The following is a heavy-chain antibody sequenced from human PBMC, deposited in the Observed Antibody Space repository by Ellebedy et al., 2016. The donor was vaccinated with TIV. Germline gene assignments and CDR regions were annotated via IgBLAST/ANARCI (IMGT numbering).Heavy chain of an antibody. CDR3: ARDARFIDPQHNWFHP. CDR1: GFTFSSYG. D-gene: IGHD3-3*01. Sequence: PGGSLRLSCAASGFTFSSYGMHWVRQAPGKGLEWVAVIWYDGSNKYYADSVKGRFTISRDNSKNTLYLQMNSLRAEDTAVYYCARDARFIDPQHNWFHPWGQGTLVTVSS. CDR2: IWYDGSNK. J-gene: IGHJ5*02. V-gene: IGHV3-33*08.